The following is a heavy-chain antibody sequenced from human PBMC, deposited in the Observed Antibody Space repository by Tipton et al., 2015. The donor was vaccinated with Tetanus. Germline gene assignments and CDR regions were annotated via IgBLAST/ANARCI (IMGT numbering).Heavy chain of an antibody. D-gene: IGHD3-16*02. Sequence: LRLSCTVSGGSISSNVYYWAWIRQPPGKGPQWIGNIFYSGSIDYNPSLKSRLTISADTAKNQFSLKLNSVTASDTAVYYCAQGKSNQGMLSWGQGTLVTVSS. V-gene: IGHV4-39*01. CDR1: GGSISSNVYY. CDR3: AQGKSNQGMLS. CDR2: IFYSGSI. J-gene: IGHJ4*02.